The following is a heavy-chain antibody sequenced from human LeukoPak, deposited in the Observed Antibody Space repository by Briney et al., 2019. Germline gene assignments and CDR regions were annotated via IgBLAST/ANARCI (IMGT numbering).Heavy chain of an antibody. J-gene: IGHJ5*02. CDR3: ARQTIETTLGGVPDYFGP. V-gene: IGHV4-39*07. Sequence: PSETLSLTCTVSGVSISSGHYYWAWIRQPPGKGLECIASVHYSGSTYYDPSFNGRVTLSVDTSKNQFSLRLSSVTAADTAVYYCARQTIETTLGGVPDYFGPWGQGTPVTVSS. D-gene: IGHD3-16*01. CDR2: VHYSGST. CDR1: GVSISSGHYY.